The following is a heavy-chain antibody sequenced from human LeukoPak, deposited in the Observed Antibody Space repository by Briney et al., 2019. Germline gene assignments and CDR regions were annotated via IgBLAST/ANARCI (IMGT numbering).Heavy chain of an antibody. J-gene: IGHJ4*02. CDR1: GFTFSNCA. V-gene: IGHV3-15*01. Sequence: GGSLRLSCAASGFTFSNCALSWVRQAPGKGLEWVGRIKSKTDGGTTDYAAPVKGRFTISRDDSKNTLYLQMNSLKTEDTAVYYCTTGDTVAGTDVDYWGQGTLVTVSS. D-gene: IGHD6-19*01. CDR2: IKSKTDGGTT. CDR3: TTGDTVAGTDVDY.